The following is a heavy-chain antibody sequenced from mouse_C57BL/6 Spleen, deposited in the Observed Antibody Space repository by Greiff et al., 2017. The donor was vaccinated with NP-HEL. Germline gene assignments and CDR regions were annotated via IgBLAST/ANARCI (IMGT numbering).Heavy chain of an antibody. Sequence: EVKLVESEGGLVQPGSSMKLSCTASGFTFSDSYMAWVRQVPEKGLEWVANINYDGSSTYYLDSLKSRFIISRDNAKNILYLQMSSLKSEDTATYYCARDGYYSNYGWYFDVWGTGTTVTVSS. V-gene: IGHV5-16*01. D-gene: IGHD2-5*01. J-gene: IGHJ1*03. CDR2: INYDGSST. CDR3: ARDGYYSNYGWYFDV. CDR1: GFTFSDSY.